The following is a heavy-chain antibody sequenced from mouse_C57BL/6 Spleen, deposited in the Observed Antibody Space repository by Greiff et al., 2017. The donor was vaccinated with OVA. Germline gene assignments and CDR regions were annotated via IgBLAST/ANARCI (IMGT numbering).Heavy chain of an antibody. CDR1: GFSLTSYG. D-gene: IGHD1-1*01. Sequence: VKLMESGPGLVAPSQSLSITCTVSGFSLTSYGVDWVRQSPGKGLEWLGVIWGVGSTNDNSAPKHRLSISKDNSKSQVCLKMNSLHTDDTAMYYCASVNGRFAYWGQGTLVTVSA. CDR2: IWGVGST. J-gene: IGHJ3*01. V-gene: IGHV2-6*01. CDR3: ASVNGRFAY.